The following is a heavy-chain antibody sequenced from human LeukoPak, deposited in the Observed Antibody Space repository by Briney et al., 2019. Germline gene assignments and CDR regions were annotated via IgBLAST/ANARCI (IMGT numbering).Heavy chain of an antibody. V-gene: IGHV1-24*01. D-gene: IGHD3-22*01. CDR1: GYTLTELS. J-gene: IGHJ4*02. Sequence: ASVKVSCKVSGYTLTELSMHWVRQAPGKGLEWMGGFDPEDGETIYAQKFQGRVTMTEDTSTDTAYMELSSLRSEDTAVYYCATSGYYDSSGPRAYWGQGTLVTVSS. CDR3: ATSGYYDSSGPRAY. CDR2: FDPEDGET.